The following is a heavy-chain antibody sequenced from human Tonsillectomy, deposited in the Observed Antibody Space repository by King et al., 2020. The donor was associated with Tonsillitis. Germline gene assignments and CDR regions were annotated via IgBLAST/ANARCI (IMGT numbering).Heavy chain of an antibody. D-gene: IGHD5-12*01. Sequence: VQLVESGGGLVQPGGSLRLSCAVSGFTFSSYVMSWVRQAPGKGLEWVSGFRSSGGDTFYADSVRGRFTISSDNSKNTLYLQMNSLRAEDTALYYCATSTGYDFVYHYWGRGALVTVSS. CDR1: GFTFSSYV. J-gene: IGHJ4*02. CDR3: ATSTGYDFVYHY. CDR2: FRSSGGDT. V-gene: IGHV3-23*04.